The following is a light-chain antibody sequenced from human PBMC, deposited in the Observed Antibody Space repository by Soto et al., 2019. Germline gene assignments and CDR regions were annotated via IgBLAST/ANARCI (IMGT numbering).Light chain of an antibody. V-gene: IGKV1-12*01. CDR3: QQYGTYLWT. CDR2: AAS. J-gene: IGKJ1*01. CDR1: ERINTY. Sequence: DIQMTQSPSSVSASVGDRVTITCRASERINTYLAWYQQQPGKAPKLLIYAASSLQSGVPSRFSGSGSGTEFTLTISNLQPEDFATYYCQQYGTYLWTFGQGTKVDIK.